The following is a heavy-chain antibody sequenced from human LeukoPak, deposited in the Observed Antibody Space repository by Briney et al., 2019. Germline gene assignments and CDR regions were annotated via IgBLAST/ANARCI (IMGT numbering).Heavy chain of an antibody. V-gene: IGHV3-30*18. D-gene: IGHD6-19*01. Sequence: PGVSLRLSCAASGFTFSSYGMHWVRQAPGKGLEWVAVISYDGSTKFSADSVQGRFTISRDNSKNTLYLHMNSLRAEDTAVYYCAKDREAVATHYFDCWGQGTLVTVSS. J-gene: IGHJ4*02. CDR3: AKDREAVATHYFDC. CDR2: ISYDGSTK. CDR1: GFTFSSYG.